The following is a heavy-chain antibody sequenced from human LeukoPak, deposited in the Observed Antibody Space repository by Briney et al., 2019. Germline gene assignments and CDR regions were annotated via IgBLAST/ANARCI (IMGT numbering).Heavy chain of an antibody. Sequence: SETLSLTCTVSGGSISSYYWSWIRQPAGKGLEWIGRIYTSGSANCNPSLKSRVTMSVDTSKNQFSLKLSSVTAADTAVYYCARDRSGFLEWSTPEGYYMDVWGKGTTVTVSS. CDR1: GGSISSYY. CDR3: ARDRSGFLEWSTPEGYYMDV. V-gene: IGHV4-4*07. CDR2: IYTSGSA. J-gene: IGHJ6*03. D-gene: IGHD3-3*01.